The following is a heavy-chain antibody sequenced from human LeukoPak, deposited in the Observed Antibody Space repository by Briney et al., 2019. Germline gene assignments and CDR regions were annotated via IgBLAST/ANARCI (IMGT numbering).Heavy chain of an antibody. CDR2: IYYSGST. CDR1: GGSISSGGFY. CDR3: ARVEQLAYFDY. J-gene: IGHJ4*02. V-gene: IGHV4-31*03. D-gene: IGHD6-6*01. Sequence: SETLSLTCTVSGGSISSGGFYWSWIRQHPGKGLEWIGYIYYSGSTYYNPSLKSRVTISVDTSKNQFSLKLSSVTAADTAVYYCARVEQLAYFDYWGQGTLVTVSS.